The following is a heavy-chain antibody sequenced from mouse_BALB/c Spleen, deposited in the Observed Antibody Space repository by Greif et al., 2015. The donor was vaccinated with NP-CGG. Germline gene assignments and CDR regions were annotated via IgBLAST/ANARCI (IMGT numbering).Heavy chain of an antibody. J-gene: IGHJ4*01. V-gene: IGHV5-4*02. Sequence: EVNVVESGGGLVKPGGSLKLSCAASGFTFSDYYMYWVRQTPEKRLEWVATISDGGSYTYYPDSVKGRFTISRDNAKNNLYLQMSSLKSEDTAMYYCARDPLLGAMDYWGQGTSVTVSS. CDR1: GFTFSDYY. CDR3: ARDPLLGAMDY. D-gene: IGHD2-10*01. CDR2: ISDGGSYT.